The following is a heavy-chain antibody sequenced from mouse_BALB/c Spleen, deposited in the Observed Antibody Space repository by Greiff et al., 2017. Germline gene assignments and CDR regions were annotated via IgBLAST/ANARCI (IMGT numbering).Heavy chain of an antibody. CDR3: ARQYGNYEDAMDY. CDR1: GYTFTDYA. Sequence: QVQLQQSGPELVRPGVSVKISCKGSGYTFTDYAMHWVKQSHAKSLEWIGVISTYYGNTNYNQKFKGKATMPVDKSSSTAYMELARLTSEDSAIYYCARQYGNYEDAMDYWGQGTSVTVSS. D-gene: IGHD2-10*02. J-gene: IGHJ4*01. CDR2: ISTYYGNT. V-gene: IGHV1-67*01.